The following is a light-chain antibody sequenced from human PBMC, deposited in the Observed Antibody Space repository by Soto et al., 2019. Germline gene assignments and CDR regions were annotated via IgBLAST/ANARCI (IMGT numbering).Light chain of an antibody. CDR3: QQHNNWPPRT. CDR2: GAS. J-gene: IGKJ1*01. CDR1: QSVSSN. V-gene: IGKV3-15*01. Sequence: EIVMTQSPATLSVSPVERATLSCRASQSVSSNLAWYQQKPGQAPRLLIYGASTRATGIPARFSGSGSGTECTLTSSSLQSEDLAVYYCQQHNNWPPRTFGQGTKVEIK.